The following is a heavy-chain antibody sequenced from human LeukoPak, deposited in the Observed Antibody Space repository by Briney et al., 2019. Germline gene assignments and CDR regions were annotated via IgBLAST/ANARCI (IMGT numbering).Heavy chain of an antibody. Sequence: ASVKVSCKASGYTFTGYYMHWVRQAPGQGLEWMGWINPNSGDTNYAQKFQGRVTMTRDTSVSTAYMELSRLRSDDTAVYYCARDLSAYSSSLPAFDIWGQGTMVTVSS. V-gene: IGHV1-2*02. J-gene: IGHJ3*02. CDR3: ARDLSAYSSSLPAFDI. CDR2: INPNSGDT. CDR1: GYTFTGYY. D-gene: IGHD6-6*01.